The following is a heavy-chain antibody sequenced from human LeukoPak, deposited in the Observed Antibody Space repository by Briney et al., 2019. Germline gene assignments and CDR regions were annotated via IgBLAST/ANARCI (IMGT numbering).Heavy chain of an antibody. CDR2: ISYDGSNK. CDR1: GFTFSSYG. D-gene: IGHD3-10*01. J-gene: IGHJ6*02. CDR3: AKDGGYYGSGESGMDV. V-gene: IGHV3-30*18. Sequence: GGSLRLSCAASGFTFSSYGMHWVRQAPGKGLVWVAAISYDGSNKNYADSVKGRFTISRDNSKNTLYQQMNSLRAEDTAVYYRAKDGGYYGSGESGMDVWGQGTTVTVSS.